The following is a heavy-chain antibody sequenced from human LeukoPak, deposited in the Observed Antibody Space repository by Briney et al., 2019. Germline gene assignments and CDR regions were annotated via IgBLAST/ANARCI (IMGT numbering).Heavy chain of an antibody. CDR2: INPNSGGT. J-gene: IGHJ3*02. V-gene: IGHV1-2*04. CDR3: ARDHPSSGWYLGAFDI. D-gene: IGHD6-19*01. CDR1: GYTFTGYY. Sequence: ASVKVSCKASGYTFTGYYMHWVRQAPGQGLEWMGWINPNSGGTNYAQKFQGWVTMTRDTSISTAYMELSRLRSDDTAVYYCARDHPSSGWYLGAFDIWGQGTMVTVSS.